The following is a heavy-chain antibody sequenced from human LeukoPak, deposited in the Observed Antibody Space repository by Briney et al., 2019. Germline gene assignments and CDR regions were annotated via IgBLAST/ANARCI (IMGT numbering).Heavy chain of an antibody. CDR2: IYYSGST. V-gene: IGHV4-59*12. CDR3: ARLPTGTFYDSSGSRDYFDY. D-gene: IGHD3-22*01. J-gene: IGHJ4*02. Sequence: SSETLSLTCTVSGGSMSSYYWSWIRQSPGKGLEWIGYIYYSGSTNYNPSLKSRVTISVDTSKNQFSLKLSSVTAADTAVYYCARLPTGTFYDSSGSRDYFDYWGQGTLITVSS. CDR1: GGSMSSYY.